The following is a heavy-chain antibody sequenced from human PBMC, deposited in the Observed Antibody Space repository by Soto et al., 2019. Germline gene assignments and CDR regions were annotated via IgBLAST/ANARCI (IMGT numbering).Heavy chain of an antibody. CDR3: AKDGGREGYFGNWFDP. V-gene: IGHV1-69*15. CDR1: GGTFSNYA. CDR2: IIPIFGTR. J-gene: IGHJ5*02. D-gene: IGHD2-15*01. Sequence: QVQLVQSGAEVKKPGSSVKVSCKASGGTFSNYAITWVRQAPGQGLEWLGRIIPIFGTRDYAQKFQGRVTISAXDXTAXAYMELSSLRSDDTAVYYCAKDGGREGYFGNWFDPWGQGTLVTVSS.